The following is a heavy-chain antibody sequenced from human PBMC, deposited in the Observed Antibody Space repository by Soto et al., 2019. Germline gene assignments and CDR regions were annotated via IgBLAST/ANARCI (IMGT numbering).Heavy chain of an antibody. Sequence: SETLSLTCTVSGASLSSISYYWGWIRQPPGKGLEWVGSIFFTGNIYYNPSLKSRVTISVDTSKNQFSLKLSSVTAAYTAVYYCARARGRYYDSSGYYSPLYYFDYWGQGTLVTVSS. CDR3: ARARGRYYDSSGYYSPLYYFDY. J-gene: IGHJ4*02. CDR1: GASLSSISYY. CDR2: IFFTGNI. D-gene: IGHD3-22*01. V-gene: IGHV4-39*01.